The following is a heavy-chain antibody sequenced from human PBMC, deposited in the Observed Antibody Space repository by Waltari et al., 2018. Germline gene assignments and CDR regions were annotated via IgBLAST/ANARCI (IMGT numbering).Heavy chain of an antibody. Sequence: QVQLQESGPGLVKPSETLSLTCTVSGGSISSYYWSWIRQPPGKGLEWIGYIYYSGSTNYNPALKSRVTISVDTSKNQFSLKLSSVTAADTAVYYCARDHGVGMLDYWGQGTLVTVSS. CDR2: IYYSGST. D-gene: IGHD2-21*01. CDR1: GGSISSYY. V-gene: IGHV4-59*01. J-gene: IGHJ4*02. CDR3: ARDHGVGMLDY.